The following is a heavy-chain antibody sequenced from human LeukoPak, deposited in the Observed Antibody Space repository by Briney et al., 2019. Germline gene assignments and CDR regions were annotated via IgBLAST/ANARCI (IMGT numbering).Heavy chain of an antibody. CDR2: IYYSGST. J-gene: IGHJ5*02. V-gene: IGHV4-59*01. CDR3: ARGSGYSGYDRAFNWFDP. CDR1: GGSISSYY. Sequence: SETLSLTCTVSGGSISSYYWSWIRQPPGKGLEWIGYIYYSGSTNYNPSLKSRVTISVDTSKNQFSLKLSSVTAADTAVYYCARGSGYSGYDRAFNWFDPWGQGTLVTVSS. D-gene: IGHD5-12*01.